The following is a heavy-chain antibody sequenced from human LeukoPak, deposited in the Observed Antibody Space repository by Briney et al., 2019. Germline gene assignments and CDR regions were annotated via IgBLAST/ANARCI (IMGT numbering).Heavy chain of an antibody. D-gene: IGHD2-21*02. CDR3: ARDDSSLSLDY. Sequence: GGSLRLSCAASGFTFSSYWMHWVRQAPGKGLVWVSRINSDGGTTSYADSVKGRFTVSRDNAKNTLCVQMNSLSPEDTGVYYCARDDSSLSLDYWGQGTLVTVSS. CDR2: INSDGGTT. V-gene: IGHV3-74*01. J-gene: IGHJ4*02. CDR1: GFTFSSYW.